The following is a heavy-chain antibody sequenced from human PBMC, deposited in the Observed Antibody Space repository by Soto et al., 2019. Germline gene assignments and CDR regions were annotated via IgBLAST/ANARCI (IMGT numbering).Heavy chain of an antibody. CDR1: GFTFKNYA. CDR2: ISYDGSIE. CDR3: ARGLRDVDGMLPFGY. V-gene: IGHV3-30-3*01. J-gene: IGHJ4*02. D-gene: IGHD3-9*01. Sequence: GGSLRLSCSASGFTFKNYAMHWVRQAPGKGLEWVAVISYDGSIEFYADSVKGRFTISRDDLKNTMFLQMGSLRVEDTAVYYCARGLRDVDGMLPFGYWGQGT.